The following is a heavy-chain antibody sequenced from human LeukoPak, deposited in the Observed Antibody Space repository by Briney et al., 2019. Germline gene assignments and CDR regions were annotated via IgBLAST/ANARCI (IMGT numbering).Heavy chain of an antibody. D-gene: IGHD3-3*01. Sequence: GGSLRLSCAASGFIFSNYAIHWVRQAPGKGLEWVAVISHDGGNKNYANSVKGRFTISRDNSKNALYLQMNSLRGEDTAVYYCAGHFGARHYFDYWGQGTLVTVSS. CDR1: GFIFSNYA. J-gene: IGHJ4*02. CDR2: ISHDGGNK. CDR3: AGHFGARHYFDY. V-gene: IGHV3-30*04.